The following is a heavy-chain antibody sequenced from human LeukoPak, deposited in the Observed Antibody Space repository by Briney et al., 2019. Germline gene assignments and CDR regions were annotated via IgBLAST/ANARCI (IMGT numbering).Heavy chain of an antibody. D-gene: IGHD3-16*01. J-gene: IGHJ3*02. CDR3: ARDPYTNDNVAYGAFDI. Sequence: GGSLRLSCEASEFSFSHYWMSWVRQAPGKGLEWVANIKEDGSEKYYVDSVKGQFTISRDNARNSVYLQMNSLRAEDTAVYYCARDPYTNDNVAYGAFDIWGQGTMVTVSS. V-gene: IGHV3-7*01. CDR2: IKEDGSEK. CDR1: EFSFSHYW.